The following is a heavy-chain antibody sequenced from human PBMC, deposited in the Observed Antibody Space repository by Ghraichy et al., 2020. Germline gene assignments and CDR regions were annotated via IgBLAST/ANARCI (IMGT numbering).Heavy chain of an antibody. CDR2: IQQDGSEK. D-gene: IGHD2-8*01. J-gene: IGHJ4*02. Sequence: GGSLRLSCAASGFTFSSYWMSWVRQAPGKGLEWVSNIQQDGSEKYYVDSVKGRFTISRDNAKNSLYLQMNSLRAEDTAVYYCARASGHVRRGLMTFDYWGQGTLVTVSS. CDR1: GFTFSSYW. V-gene: IGHV3-7*01. CDR3: ARASGHVRRGLMTFDY.